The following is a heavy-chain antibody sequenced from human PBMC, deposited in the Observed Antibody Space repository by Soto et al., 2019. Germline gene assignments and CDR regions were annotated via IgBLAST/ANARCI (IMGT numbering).Heavy chain of an antibody. CDR3: AREPRCSGGSCYSGWFDP. CDR1: GGTFSSYA. CDR2: ISAYNGNT. V-gene: IGHV1-18*01. D-gene: IGHD2-15*01. J-gene: IGHJ5*02. Sequence: ASVKVSCKASGGTFSSYAISWVRQAPGQGLEWMGWISAYNGNTNYAQKLQGRVTMTTDTSTSTAYMELSSLRSEDTAVYYCAREPRCSGGSCYSGWFDPWGQGTLVTVSS.